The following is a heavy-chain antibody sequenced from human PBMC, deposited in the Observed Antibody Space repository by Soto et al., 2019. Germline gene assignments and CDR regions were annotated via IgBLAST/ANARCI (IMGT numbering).Heavy chain of an antibody. J-gene: IGHJ6*02. CDR3: ARDLHSSSWYVWPYYYYYGMDV. Sequence: GASVKVSCKASGYTFTSYGISWVRQAPGQGLEWMGWISAYNGNTNYAQKLQGRVTMTTDTSTGTAYMELRSLRSDDTAVYYCARDLHSSSWYVWPYYYYYGMDVWGQGTTVTVSS. CDR1: GYTFTSYG. CDR2: ISAYNGNT. D-gene: IGHD6-13*01. V-gene: IGHV1-18*01.